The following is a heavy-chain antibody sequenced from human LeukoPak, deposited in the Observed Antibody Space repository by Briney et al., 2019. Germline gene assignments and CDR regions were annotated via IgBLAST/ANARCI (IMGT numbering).Heavy chain of an antibody. D-gene: IGHD3-10*01. CDR1: GLTFSSYW. CDR2: IKQDGSEK. J-gene: IGHJ4*02. CDR3: ARLVGFREPYFDY. Sequence: PGGSLRLSCAASGLTFSSYWMSWVRQVPGKGLEWVANIKQDGSEKYYVDSVKGRFTISRDNARNSLYLQMNSLRAEDTAVYSCARLVGFREPYFDYWGQGTLVTVSS. V-gene: IGHV3-7*03.